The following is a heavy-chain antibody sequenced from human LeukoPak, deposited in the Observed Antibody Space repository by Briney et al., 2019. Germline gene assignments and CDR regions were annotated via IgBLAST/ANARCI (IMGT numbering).Heavy chain of an antibody. CDR2: ISYDGSNK. D-gene: IGHD2-15*01. V-gene: IGHV3-30-3*01. J-gene: IGHJ4*02. CDR3: CYSLHY. Sequence: PGRSLRLSCAASGFTFSSYAMHWVRQAPGKGLEWVAVISYDGSNKYYADSVKGRFTISRDNSKNTLYLQMNSLRAEDTAVYYCCYSLHYWGQGTLVTVSS. CDR1: GFTFSSYA.